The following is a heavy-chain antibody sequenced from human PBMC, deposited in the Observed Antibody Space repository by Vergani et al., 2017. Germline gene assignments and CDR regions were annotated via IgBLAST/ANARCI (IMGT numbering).Heavy chain of an antibody. CDR2: ISGSGGST. J-gene: IGHJ3*02. V-gene: IGHV3-23*01. D-gene: IGHD6-19*01. CDR3: AKLRRQWLVSDAFDI. CDR1: GFTFSSYA. Sequence: EVQLLESGGGLVQPGGSLRLSCAASGFTFSSYAMSWVRQAPGKGLEWVSAISGSGGSTYYADSVKGRFTLARDNSKNTLYLQMNSLRAEDTAVYYCAKLRRQWLVSDAFDIWGQGTMVTVSS.